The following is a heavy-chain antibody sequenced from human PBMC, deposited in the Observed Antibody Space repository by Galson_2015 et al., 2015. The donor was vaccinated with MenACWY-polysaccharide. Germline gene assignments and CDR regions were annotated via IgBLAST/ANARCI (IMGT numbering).Heavy chain of an antibody. D-gene: IGHD2-21*01. Sequence: SLRLSCAASGFTFSDYSMNWVRQAPGKGLEWVSFISYSANDIFYTDSVKGRFTISRDNAKNSLSLQMNSLRAEDTAVYYCARSFPVVGILFDHWGQGTLVAVSP. CDR3: ARSFPVVGILFDH. CDR1: GFTFSDYS. V-gene: IGHV3-21*05. CDR2: ISYSANDI. J-gene: IGHJ4*02.